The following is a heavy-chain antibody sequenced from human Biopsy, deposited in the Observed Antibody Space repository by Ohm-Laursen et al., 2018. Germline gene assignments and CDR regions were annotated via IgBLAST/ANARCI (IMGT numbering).Heavy chain of an antibody. V-gene: IGHV3-9*01. CDR2: ITWNSGSI. Sequence: RSLRLSCAASGFTFDDYAMHWVRQAPGKGLEWVSGITWNSGSIGYADSVKGRFSIFRDNAEHSLYLQMNSLRAEDTALYYCAKDLGQVTAAIGYWGQGTLVTVSS. D-gene: IGHD2-21*02. CDR3: AKDLGQVTAAIGY. J-gene: IGHJ4*02. CDR1: GFTFDDYA.